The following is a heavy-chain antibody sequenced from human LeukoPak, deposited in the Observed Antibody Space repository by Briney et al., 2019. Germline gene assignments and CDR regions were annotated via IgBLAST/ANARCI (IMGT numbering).Heavy chain of an antibody. CDR1: GGSVSSSSYY. V-gene: IGHV4-39*07. CDR3: ARGRSGSFDY. D-gene: IGHD3-3*01. Sequence: SETLSLTCTVSGGSVSSSSYYWGWIRQPPGKGLEWIGEINHSGSTNYNPSLKSRVTISVDTSKNQFSLKLSSVTAADTAVYYCARGRSGSFDYWGQGTLVTVSS. CDR2: INHSGST. J-gene: IGHJ4*02.